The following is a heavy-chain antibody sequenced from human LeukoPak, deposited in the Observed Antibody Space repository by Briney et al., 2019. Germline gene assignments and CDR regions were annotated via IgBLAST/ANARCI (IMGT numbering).Heavy chain of an antibody. CDR1: GFTFSSYE. V-gene: IGHV3-48*03. D-gene: IGHD3-22*01. CDR2: IGSSGSTI. J-gene: IGHJ4*02. Sequence: PGGSLRLSCAASGFTFSSYEMNWVRQAPGKGLEWVSYIGSSGSTIYYADSVKGRFTISRDNAKNSLYLQMNSLRAEDTAVYYCARAESDSPAFDYWGQGTLVTVSS. CDR3: ARAESDSPAFDY.